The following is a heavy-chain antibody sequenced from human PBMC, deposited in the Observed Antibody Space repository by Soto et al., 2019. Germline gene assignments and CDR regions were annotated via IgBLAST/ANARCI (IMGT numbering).Heavy chain of an antibody. J-gene: IGHJ6*02. CDR2: IFHSGST. CDR1: CGSINSGDYY. CDR3: ARDRYYGSGTYYNFYSGMDV. Sequence: PSDTLSLTCTVSCGSINSGDYYWTWFRQPPGKGLEWIGNIFHSGSTYYTPSLQSRVTISLDTSKNHFSLKLSSVTPADTAVYYCARDRYYGSGTYYNFYSGMDVWGQGTTVTVSS. V-gene: IGHV4-30-4*02. D-gene: IGHD3-10*01.